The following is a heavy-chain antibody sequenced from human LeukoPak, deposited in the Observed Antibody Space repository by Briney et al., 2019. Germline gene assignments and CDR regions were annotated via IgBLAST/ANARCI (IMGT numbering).Heavy chain of an antibody. V-gene: IGHV3-21*01. CDR3: ARDPLITYYYDSSGNYADWFDP. D-gene: IGHD3-22*01. Sequence: PGGSLRLSCAASGFTFSSYSMNWVRQAPGKGLEWVSSISSSSSYIYYADSVKGRFTISRDNAKNSLYLQMNSLRAEDTAVYYCARDPLITYYYDSSGNYADWFDPWGQGTLVTVSS. CDR1: GFTFSSYS. CDR2: ISSSSSYI. J-gene: IGHJ5*02.